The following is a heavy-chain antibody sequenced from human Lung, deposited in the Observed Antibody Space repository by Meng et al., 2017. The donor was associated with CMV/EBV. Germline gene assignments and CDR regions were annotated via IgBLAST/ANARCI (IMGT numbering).Heavy chain of an antibody. J-gene: IGHJ4*02. D-gene: IGHD4-23*01. CDR3: ARGINGGCGD. Sequence: QEQLQQSGPGLVKPSPTLSLTCAISGDIVSSNSAAWHWIRQSPSRGLEWLGRTYYRSKWYHEYAVSVKSRITISPDTPKNQFSLQLNSMTPEGTAVYYCARGINGGCGDWGQGTLVTVSS. V-gene: IGHV6-1*01. CDR1: GDIVSSNSAA. CDR2: TYYRSKWYH.